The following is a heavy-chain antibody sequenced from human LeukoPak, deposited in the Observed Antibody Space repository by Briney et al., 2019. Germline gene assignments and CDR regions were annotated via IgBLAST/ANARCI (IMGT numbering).Heavy chain of an antibody. D-gene: IGHD2-21*01. CDR2: INPNSGGT. Sequence: ASVKVSCKSSGYAFTEYYMHWVRPAPGQGPEWMGWINPNSGGTNYAQKFQGTVTMTRDTSNTTTYVELRRLRSDDTAVDYCARVSLGIFRVLDRYFDCWGQGTLVTVSS. V-gene: IGHV1-2*02. CDR1: GYAFTEYY. CDR3: ARVSLGIFRVLDRYFDC. J-gene: IGHJ4*02.